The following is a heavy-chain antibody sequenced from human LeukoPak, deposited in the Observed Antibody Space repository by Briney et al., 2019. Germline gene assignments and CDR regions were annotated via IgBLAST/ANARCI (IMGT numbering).Heavy chain of an antibody. CDR3: ASIHDYGDYVDAFDI. CDR2: IYDSGST. V-gene: IGHV4-39*01. D-gene: IGHD4-17*01. J-gene: IGHJ3*02. Sequence: SETLSLTCTVSGGSIRSSYHYWGWIRQPPGKGLEWIGSIYDSGSTYYNPSLKSRVTISVDTSKNQFSLKLSSVTAADTAVYYCASIHDYGDYVDAFDIWGQGTMVTVSS. CDR1: GGSIRSSYHY.